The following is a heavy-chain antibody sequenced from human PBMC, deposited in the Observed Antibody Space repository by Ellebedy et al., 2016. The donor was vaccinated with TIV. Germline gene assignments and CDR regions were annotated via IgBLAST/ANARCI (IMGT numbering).Heavy chain of an antibody. D-gene: IGHD2-21*02. Sequence: MPSETLSLTCTVSGGSISSYYWSWIRQPPGKGLEWIGYIYYSGSTNYNPSLKSRVTISVDTSKNQFSLKLSSVTAADTAVYYCARAASAVVTAHDAFDIWGQGTMVTVSS. J-gene: IGHJ3*02. CDR1: GGSISSYY. CDR3: ARAASAVVTAHDAFDI. CDR2: IYYSGST. V-gene: IGHV4-59*01.